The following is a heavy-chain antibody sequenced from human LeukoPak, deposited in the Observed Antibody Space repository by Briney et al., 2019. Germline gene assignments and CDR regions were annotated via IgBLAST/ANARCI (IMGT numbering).Heavy chain of an antibody. V-gene: IGHV3-30*02. CDR2: IRYDGSNK. Sequence: GGSPRLSCAACGFTFSSYGMHWVRQAPGKGLEWVAFIRYDGSNKYYADSVKGRFTISRDNSKNTLYLQMNSLRAADTAVYYCAKNMGRWLVTQTAEYFQNWGQGSLVTVSS. CDR3: AKNMGRWLVTQTAEYFQN. J-gene: IGHJ1*01. D-gene: IGHD6-19*01. CDR1: GFTFSSYG.